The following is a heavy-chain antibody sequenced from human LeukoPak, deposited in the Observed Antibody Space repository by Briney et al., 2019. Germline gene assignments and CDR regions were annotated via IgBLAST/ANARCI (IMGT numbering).Heavy chain of an antibody. CDR3: ARVKKHYSSGWYGAFDI. Sequence: PGGSLRLSCAASGFIFSNYGMTWVRQAPGKGLEWVSGINWNGGSTGYADSVKGRFTISRDNAKNSLYLQMNSLRAEDTALYYCARVKKHYSSGWYGAFDIWGQGTLVTVSS. D-gene: IGHD6-19*01. CDR1: GFIFSNYG. J-gene: IGHJ4*02. CDR2: INWNGGST. V-gene: IGHV3-20*04.